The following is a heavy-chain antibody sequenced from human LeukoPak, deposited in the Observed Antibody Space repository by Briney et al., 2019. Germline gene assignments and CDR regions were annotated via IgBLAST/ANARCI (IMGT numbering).Heavy chain of an antibody. CDR1: GFTFSSYS. Sequence: GGSLRLSCAASGFTFSSYSMNWVRQAPGKGLEWVSSISSSSSYIYYADSVKGRFTISRDNAKNSLYLQMNSLRAEDTAVYYCARFGKGHGRSNGWEYYFDYWGQGTLVTVSS. V-gene: IGHV3-21*01. CDR3: ARFGKGHGRSNGWEYYFDY. D-gene: IGHD6-19*01. J-gene: IGHJ4*02. CDR2: ISSSSSYI.